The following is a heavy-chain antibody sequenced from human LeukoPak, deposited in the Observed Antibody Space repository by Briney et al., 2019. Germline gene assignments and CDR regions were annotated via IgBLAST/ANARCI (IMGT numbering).Heavy chain of an antibody. J-gene: IGHJ4*02. CDR3: ARDHQRDGYNSGGLYYFDY. CDR2: TYYRAKWYN. CDR1: GDSVSRNSAA. V-gene: IGHV6-1*01. Sequence: SQTLSHTCALSGDSVSRNSAAWNWIRQYPTRGIEWLGKTYYRAKWYNDDAVSVKSRITINPDTTKNQFSLQLKSVTSEDTAVYYCARDHQRDGYNSGGLYYFDYWGQGTLVTVSS. D-gene: IGHD5-24*01.